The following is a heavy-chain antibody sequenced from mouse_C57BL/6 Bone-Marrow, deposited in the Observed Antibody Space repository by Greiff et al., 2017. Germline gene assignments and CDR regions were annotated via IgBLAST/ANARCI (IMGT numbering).Heavy chain of an antibody. CDR1: GFTFSDYY. V-gene: IGHV5-12*01. Sequence: EVHLVESGGGLVQPGGSLKLSCAASGFTFSDYYMYWVRQTPEKRLEWVAYISNGGGSTYYPDTVKGRFTISRDNAKNTLYLQMSRLKSEDTAMYYCARLEDNYSYFDVWGTGTTVTVSS. J-gene: IGHJ1*03. CDR3: ARLEDNYSYFDV. CDR2: ISNGGGST.